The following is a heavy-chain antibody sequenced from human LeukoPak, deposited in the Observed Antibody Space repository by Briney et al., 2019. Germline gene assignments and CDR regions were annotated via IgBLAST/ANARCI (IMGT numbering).Heavy chain of an antibody. CDR2: ISGSGGST. Sequence: GGSLRLSCAASGFTFSSYAMSWVRQAPGKGLEWVSAISGSGGSTYYADSVKGRFTISRDNSKNTLYLQMNSLRAEDTAVYYCAKDGGLLWFGELPRTFYYMDVWGKGTTVTISS. CDR3: AKDGGLLWFGELPRTFYYMDV. J-gene: IGHJ6*03. V-gene: IGHV3-23*01. D-gene: IGHD3-10*01. CDR1: GFTFSSYA.